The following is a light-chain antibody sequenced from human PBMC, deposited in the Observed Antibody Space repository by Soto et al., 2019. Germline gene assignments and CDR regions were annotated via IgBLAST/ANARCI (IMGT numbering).Light chain of an antibody. V-gene: IGLV6-57*02. Sequence: NFMLTQPHSVSESPGKTVTISCTGSSGSIATNSVHWYQQRPGSAPTTVIYEDDQRPSGVPDRFSGSIDSSSNSASLTISGLWVADEADFYWRSYAGSKHGEFGGGPKLT. CDR3: RSYAGSKHGE. J-gene: IGLJ3*02. CDR1: SGSIATNS. CDR2: EDD.